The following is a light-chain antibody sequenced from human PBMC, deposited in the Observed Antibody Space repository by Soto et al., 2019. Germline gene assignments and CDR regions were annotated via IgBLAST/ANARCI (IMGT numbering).Light chain of an antibody. CDR3: QAYGYSVTASV. CDR2: GNR. Sequence: QSVLTQPPSVSGAPGQRVTISCTGNSSNLGAGYDVHWYQQLPGAAPKLVIFGNRNRPSGIPERFSGSKSGTSASLAITGLQAEDEAEYYCQAYGYSVTASVFGGGTKLTV. V-gene: IGLV1-40*01. J-gene: IGLJ3*02. CDR1: SSNLGAGYD.